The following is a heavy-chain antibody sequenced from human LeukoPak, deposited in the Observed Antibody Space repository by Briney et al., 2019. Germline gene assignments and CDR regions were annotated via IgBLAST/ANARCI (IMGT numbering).Heavy chain of an antibody. D-gene: IGHD3-9*01. Sequence: ASVKVSCKASGYTFTSYGISWVRQAPGQGLEWMGWISAYNGNTNYAQKLQGRVTMTTDTSTSTAYMELRSLRSDDTAVYYCARDSRYDILTGYYTYYYYYGMDVWGQGTTVTVSS. V-gene: IGHV1-18*01. CDR2: ISAYNGNT. J-gene: IGHJ6*02. CDR3: ARDSRYDILTGYYTYYYYYGMDV. CDR1: GYTFTSYG.